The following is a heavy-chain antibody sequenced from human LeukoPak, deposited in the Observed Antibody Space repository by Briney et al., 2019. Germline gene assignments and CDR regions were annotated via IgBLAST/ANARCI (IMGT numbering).Heavy chain of an antibody. CDR3: ARDFMVRGVIPSYWFDP. D-gene: IGHD3-10*01. CDR1: GFRFNTYW. J-gene: IGHJ5*02. V-gene: IGHV3-7*01. Sequence: GGSLRLSCAASGFRFNTYWMSWVRQAPGKGLEWVANIKQDGNEKYYVDSVKGRFIISRDNAKNSLYLQMNSLRAEDTAVYYCARDFMVRGVIPSYWFDPWGQGTLVTVSS. CDR2: IKQDGNEK.